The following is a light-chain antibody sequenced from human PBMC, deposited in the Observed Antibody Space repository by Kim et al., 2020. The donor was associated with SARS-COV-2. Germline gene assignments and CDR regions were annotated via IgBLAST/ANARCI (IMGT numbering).Light chain of an antibody. CDR3: QQYNSYSYT. CDR2: DAS. Sequence: SAAVGDRVSITCRASQSISSGLAWYQHQPGKAPKLLIYDASSLQSGVPSRFSGSGSGTEFTLTISSLQPDDFATYYCQQYNSYSYTFGQGTKLEI. V-gene: IGKV1-5*01. J-gene: IGKJ2*01. CDR1: QSISSG.